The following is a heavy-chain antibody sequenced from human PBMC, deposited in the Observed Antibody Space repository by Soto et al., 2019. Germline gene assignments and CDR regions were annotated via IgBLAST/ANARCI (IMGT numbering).Heavy chain of an antibody. CDR2: IYYSGST. CDR1: GGSISSYY. Sequence: TLSLTCTVSGGSISSYYRSWIRQPPGKGLEWIGYIYYSGSTNYNPPLKSRVTISINTSKNQFSLKLSSVTAADTAVYYCARGPTVTNYYYGMDVWGQGTTVTVSS. V-gene: IGHV4-59*01. J-gene: IGHJ6*02. D-gene: IGHD4-4*01. CDR3: ARGPTVTNYYYGMDV.